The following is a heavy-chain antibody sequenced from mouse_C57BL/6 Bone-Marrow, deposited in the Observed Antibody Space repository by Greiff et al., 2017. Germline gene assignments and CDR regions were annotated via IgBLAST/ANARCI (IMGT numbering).Heavy chain of an antibody. D-gene: IGHD2-3*01. Sequence: VQLQQSGAELVRPGTSVKVSCKASGYAFTNYLIEWVKQRPGQGLEWIGVINPGSGGTNYNEKFKGKATLTADKYSSTAYMQLSSLTSEDSAVYFCARGGGYYYWGQGTTLTVSS. CDR1: GYAFTNYL. V-gene: IGHV1-54*01. J-gene: IGHJ2*01. CDR2: INPGSGGT. CDR3: ARGGGYYY.